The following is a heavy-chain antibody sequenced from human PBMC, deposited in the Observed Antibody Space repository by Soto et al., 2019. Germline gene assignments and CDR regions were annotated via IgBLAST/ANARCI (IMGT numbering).Heavy chain of an antibody. CDR1: GWSVNGYY. CDR3: ATRITVFGLLIPPFDP. CDR2: INHTGGT. Sequence: PSETLSLTCAVYGWSVNGYYWNWIRQPPGKGLEWIGEINHTGGTHDNPSLKSRVTMSVDTYKIQFSLRLSSVTAADTAIYYCATRITVFGLLIPPFDPWGQGTQVTVSS. V-gene: IGHV4-34*01. D-gene: IGHD3-3*01. J-gene: IGHJ5*02.